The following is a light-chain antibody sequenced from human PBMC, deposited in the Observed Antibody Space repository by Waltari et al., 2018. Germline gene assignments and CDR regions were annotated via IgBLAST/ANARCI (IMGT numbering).Light chain of an antibody. J-gene: IGKJ3*01. CDR1: QTLLDSSNNRNY. Sequence: DIVMTQSPDSLAVSLGERATITCKSSQTLLDSSNNRNYLAWYQQKQGQPPKLLIDWASSRASGVPDRFSGSGSGTDFTLTITSLQAEDVAVYYCQQYYSPPPLFTFGPGTKVDIK. V-gene: IGKV4-1*01. CDR2: WAS. CDR3: QQYYSPPPLFT.